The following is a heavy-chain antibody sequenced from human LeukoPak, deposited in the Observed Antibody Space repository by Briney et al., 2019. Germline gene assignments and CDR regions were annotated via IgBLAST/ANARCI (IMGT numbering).Heavy chain of an antibody. CDR2: ISYGGSNE. Sequence: GGSLRLSCAVSGFTLSSYTMHWVRQAPGKGLEWVAVISYGGSNEYYADSVKGRFTISRDNSKNTLYLQMNSLRAEDTAVYYCARAPGLLIYDYYMDVWGKGTTVTVSS. CDR3: ARAPGLLIYDYYMDV. J-gene: IGHJ6*03. D-gene: IGHD2-15*01. V-gene: IGHV3-30-3*01. CDR1: GFTLSSYT.